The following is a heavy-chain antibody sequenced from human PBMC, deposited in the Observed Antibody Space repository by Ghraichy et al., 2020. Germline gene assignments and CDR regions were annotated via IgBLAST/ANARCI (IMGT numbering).Heavy chain of an antibody. CDR3: ARDLHPRSGSNWYYVDY. V-gene: IGHV1-18*01. CDR2: ISAYNGNR. CDR1: GYTFTSHG. J-gene: IGHJ4*02. D-gene: IGHD6-13*01. Sequence: ASVKVSCKASGYTFTSHGISWVRQAPGQGLEWMGWISAYNGNRDYAQKFQGRVTMTTDTSTSTAYMELRSLRSDDTAVYYCARDLHPRSGSNWYYVDYWGQGTLVTVSS.